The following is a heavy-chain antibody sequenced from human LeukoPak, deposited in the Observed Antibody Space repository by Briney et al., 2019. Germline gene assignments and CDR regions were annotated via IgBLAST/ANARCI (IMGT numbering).Heavy chain of an antibody. D-gene: IGHD3-10*01. CDR2: IYYSGST. CDR3: ARRITMVRGVLHHDAFDI. J-gene: IGHJ3*02. V-gene: IGHV4-59*08. Sequence: SETLSLTCTVSGGSISSDYWSWIRQPPGKGLEWIGYIYYSGSTNYNPSLKSRVTISVDTSKNQFSLKLSSVTAADTAVYYCARRITMVRGVLHHDAFDIWGQGTMVTVSS. CDR1: GGSISSDY.